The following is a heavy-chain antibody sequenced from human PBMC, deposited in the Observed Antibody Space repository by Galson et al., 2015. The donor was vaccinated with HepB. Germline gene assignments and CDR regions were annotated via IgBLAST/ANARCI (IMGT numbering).Heavy chain of an antibody. D-gene: IGHD3-22*01. V-gene: IGHV1-69*13. CDR2: IIPIFGIA. Sequence: SVKVSCKASGGTFSSYAISWVRQAPGQGLEWMGGIIPIFGIANYAQKFQGRVTITADESTSTAYMELSSLRSEDTAVYYCARGLYYDTGPGAFEIWGQGTMVTVSS. CDR3: ARGLYYDTGPGAFEI. J-gene: IGHJ3*02. CDR1: GGTFSSYA.